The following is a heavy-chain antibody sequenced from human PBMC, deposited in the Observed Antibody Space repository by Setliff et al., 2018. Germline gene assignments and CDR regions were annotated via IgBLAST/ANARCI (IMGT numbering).Heavy chain of an antibody. J-gene: IGHJ4*02. CDR2: IKQDESEK. CDR3: ATSDWYAAFDH. V-gene: IGHV3-7*01. Sequence: PGGSLRLSCAASGFTFTNYWINWVRQAPGKGLEWVANIKQDESEKHYVGSVKGRFTISRDNARNSVYRQMNSLRAEDAAVYYCATSDWYAAFDHWGQGTLVTVSS. D-gene: IGHD6-19*01. CDR1: GFTFTNYW.